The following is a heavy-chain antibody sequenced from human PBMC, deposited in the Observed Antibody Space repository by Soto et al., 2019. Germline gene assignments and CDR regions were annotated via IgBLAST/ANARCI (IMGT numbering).Heavy chain of an antibody. V-gene: IGHV5-51*01. J-gene: IGHJ4*02. CDR1: GYSFTSYW. Sequence: GESLKISCKGSGYSFTSYWIGWVRQMPGKGLEWMGIIYPGDSDTRYSPSFQGQVTISADKSISTAYLQWSSLKASDTAMYYCARQFVYCSSTSCRSNDYWGQGTLVTVSS. CDR3: ARQFVYCSSTSCRSNDY. CDR2: IYPGDSDT. D-gene: IGHD2-2*01.